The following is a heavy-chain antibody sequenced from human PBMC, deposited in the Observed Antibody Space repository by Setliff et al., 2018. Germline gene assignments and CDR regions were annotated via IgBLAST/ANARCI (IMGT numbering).Heavy chain of an antibody. CDR3: ARSFSRREKFLLDY. CDR2: IIHTGGT. Sequence: PSETLSLTCTVSGGSISSGSYYWSWIRQPPGKRLEWIGEIIHTGGTNYNPSLKSRVTISMDTSKNQFSLRVSSVTAADTAVYYCARSFSRREKFLLDYWGQGALVTVSS. CDR1: GGSISSGSYY. V-gene: IGHV4-39*01. J-gene: IGHJ4*02.